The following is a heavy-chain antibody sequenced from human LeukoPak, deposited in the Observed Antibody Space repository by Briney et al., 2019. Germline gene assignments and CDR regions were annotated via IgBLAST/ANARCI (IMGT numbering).Heavy chain of an antibody. CDR2: ISGSGGST. J-gene: IGHJ4*02. Sequence: PGGSLRLSCAASGFTFSTYAMNWVRQAPGKGLEWVSAISGSGGSTYYADSVKGRFTISRDNSKNTLYLQMNSLRAEDTAVYYCAKDVVIRDIVVVPLAYWGQGTLVTVSS. V-gene: IGHV3-23*01. CDR1: GFTFSTYA. D-gene: IGHD2-2*01. CDR3: AKDVVIRDIVVVPLAY.